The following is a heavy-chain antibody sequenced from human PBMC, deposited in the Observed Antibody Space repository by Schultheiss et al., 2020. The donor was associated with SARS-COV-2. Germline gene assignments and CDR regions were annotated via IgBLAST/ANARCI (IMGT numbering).Heavy chain of an antibody. V-gene: IGHV1-2*02. Sequence: ASVKVSCKASGYTFTGYYMHWVRQAPGQGLEWMGWINPNSGGTNYAQKFQGRVTMTRDTSISTAYMELSRLRSEDTAVYYCARATNPYYYDSSGYRVDYWGQGTLVTVSS. J-gene: IGHJ4*02. CDR2: INPNSGGT. CDR3: ARATNPYYYDSSGYRVDY. D-gene: IGHD3-22*01. CDR1: GYTFTGYY.